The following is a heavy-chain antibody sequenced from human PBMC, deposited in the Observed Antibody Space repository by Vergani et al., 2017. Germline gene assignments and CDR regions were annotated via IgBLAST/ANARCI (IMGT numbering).Heavy chain of an antibody. Sequence: EVQLLESGGGLVQPGGSLSLSCAASGFTFSSYAMSWARPAPGKGLEWVSAISGSGGSTDYADSVKGRFTISRDNSKNTMYLQMNRLRAEDTAVYYCAKEVRDYGARLFDYWGQGTLVTVSS. CDR2: ISGSGGST. CDR3: AKEVRDYGARLFDY. D-gene: IGHD4/OR15-4a*01. CDR1: GFTFSSYA. V-gene: IGHV3-23*01. J-gene: IGHJ4*02.